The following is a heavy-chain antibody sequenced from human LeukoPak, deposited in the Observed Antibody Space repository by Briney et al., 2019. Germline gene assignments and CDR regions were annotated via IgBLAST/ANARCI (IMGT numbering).Heavy chain of an antibody. V-gene: IGHV4-59*01. CDR1: GGSISSYY. CDR2: IYYTGAT. J-gene: IGHJ4*02. CDR3: ARAGYSYGTGYYFDY. Sequence: SETLSLTCTVSGGSISSYYWSWIRLPPGKGLEWIGYIYYTGATYYNPSLKSRVTISLDTSKNQFSLKLSSVTATDAAVYYCARAGYSYGTGYYFDYWGQGALVTVSS. D-gene: IGHD5-18*01.